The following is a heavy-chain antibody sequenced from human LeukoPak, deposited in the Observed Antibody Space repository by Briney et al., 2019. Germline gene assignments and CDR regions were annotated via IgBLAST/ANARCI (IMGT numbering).Heavy chain of an antibody. CDR2: ISYDGSNK. Sequence: GGSLRLSCAASGFTFSSYGMHWVRQAPGKGLEWVAVISYDGSNKYYADSVKGRFTISRDNYKNTLYLQMNSLRAEDTAVYYCAKDHLWFGESSSVLDYWGQGTLVTVSS. CDR1: GFTFSSYG. CDR3: AKDHLWFGESSSVLDY. J-gene: IGHJ4*02. D-gene: IGHD3-10*01. V-gene: IGHV3-30*18.